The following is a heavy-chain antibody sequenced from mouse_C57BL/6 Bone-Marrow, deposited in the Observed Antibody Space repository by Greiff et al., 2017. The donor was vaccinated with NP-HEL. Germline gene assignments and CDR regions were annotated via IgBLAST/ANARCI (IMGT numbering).Heavy chain of an antibody. Sequence: VQLQQSGPELVKPGASVKLSCKASGYTFTDYYMNWVKQSHGKSLEWIGDINPNNGGTSYNQKFKGKATLTVDKSYSTAYMELRSLTSEDSAVYYCARPTVVTTRNPHFDYWGQGTTLTVSS. J-gene: IGHJ2*01. V-gene: IGHV1-26*01. CDR3: ARPTVVTTRNPHFDY. CDR2: INPNNGGT. D-gene: IGHD1-1*01. CDR1: GYTFTDYY.